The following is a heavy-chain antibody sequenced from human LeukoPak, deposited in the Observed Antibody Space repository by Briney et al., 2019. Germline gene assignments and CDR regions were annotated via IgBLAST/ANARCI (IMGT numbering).Heavy chain of an antibody. D-gene: IGHD3-22*01. CDR3: ARAMISGYYYYGMDV. Sequence: PGGSLRLSCVASGLAFSSSAMSWVRQAPGQGLEWVSSISISGGKTYYADSVKGRFTISRDNAKNSLYLQMNSLRDEDTAVYYCARAMISGYYYYGMDVWGQGTTVTVSS. V-gene: IGHV3-23*01. CDR1: GLAFSSSA. J-gene: IGHJ6*02. CDR2: ISISGGKT.